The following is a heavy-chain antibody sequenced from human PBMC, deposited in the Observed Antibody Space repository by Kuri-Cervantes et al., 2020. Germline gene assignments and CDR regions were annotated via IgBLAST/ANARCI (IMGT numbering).Heavy chain of an antibody. CDR3: ARGGLWFGELFLYYYYGMDV. CDR2: IKQDGSEK. V-gene: IGHV3-7*01. D-gene: IGHD3-10*01. CDR1: GFTSSSYW. Sequence: GESLKISCTASGFTSSSYWMSWVRQAPGKGLEWVANIKQDGSEKYYVDSVKGRFTISRDNAKNTLYLQMNSLRAEDTAVYYCARGGLWFGELFLYYYYGMDVWGQGTTVTVSS. J-gene: IGHJ6*02.